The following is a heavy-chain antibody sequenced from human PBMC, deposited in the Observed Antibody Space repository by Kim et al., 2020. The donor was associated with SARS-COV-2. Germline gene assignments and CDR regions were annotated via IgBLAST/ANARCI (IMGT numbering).Heavy chain of an antibody. CDR2: IIPILGIA. CDR1: GGTFSSYA. V-gene: IGHV1-69*04. Sequence: SVKVSCKASGGTFSSYAISWVRQAPGQGLEWMGRIIPILGIANYAQKFQGRVTITADKSTSTAYMELSSLRSEVTAVYYCARVMGATTEGFDYWGQGTLVTVSS. J-gene: IGHJ4*02. CDR3: ARVMGATTEGFDY. D-gene: IGHD1-26*01.